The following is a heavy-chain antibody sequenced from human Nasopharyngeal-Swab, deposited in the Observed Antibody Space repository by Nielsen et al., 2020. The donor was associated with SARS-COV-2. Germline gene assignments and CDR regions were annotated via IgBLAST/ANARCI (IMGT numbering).Heavy chain of an antibody. CDR2: INSDGSST. Sequence: GESLKISCAASGFTFSSYWMHWVRQAPGKGLVWVSRINSDGSSTSYADSVKGRFTISRGNAKNTLYLQMNSLRAEDTAVYYCARTGYSGGWYPAAGAFDIWGQGTMVTVSS. J-gene: IGHJ3*02. CDR1: GFTFSSYW. CDR3: ARTGYSGGWYPAAGAFDI. D-gene: IGHD6-19*01. V-gene: IGHV3-74*01.